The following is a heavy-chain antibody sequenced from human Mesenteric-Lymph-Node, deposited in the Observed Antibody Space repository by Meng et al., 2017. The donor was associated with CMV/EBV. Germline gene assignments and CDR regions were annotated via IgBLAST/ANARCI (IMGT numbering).Heavy chain of an antibody. CDR3: ARDGGYSYGYLLDY. V-gene: IGHV1-18*04. Sequence: SGYTFTSYGISWVRQAPGQGLEWMGWISTYNGNTSYAQKLQGRVTMTTDTSTSTAYMELRSLRSDDTAVYYCARDGGYSYGYLLDYWGQGTLVTVSS. J-gene: IGHJ4*02. D-gene: IGHD5-18*01. CDR1: GYTFTSYG. CDR2: ISTYNGNT.